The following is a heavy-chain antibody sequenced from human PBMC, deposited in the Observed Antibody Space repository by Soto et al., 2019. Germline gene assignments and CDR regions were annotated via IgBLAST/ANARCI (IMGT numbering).Heavy chain of an antibody. J-gene: IGHJ4*01. CDR1: GGSITTSY. CDR3: ARGSGYTAIDF. V-gene: IGHV4-59*01. D-gene: IGHD3-22*01. CDR2: IHESGKT. Sequence: SETLSLTCTVSGGSITTSYWSWIRQPPGKGLEWNGYIHESGKTNYNPSLKSRVATSVDTSKNQFSLRLSSVTAADTAIYYCARGSGYTAIDFWGQGTLVTVSS.